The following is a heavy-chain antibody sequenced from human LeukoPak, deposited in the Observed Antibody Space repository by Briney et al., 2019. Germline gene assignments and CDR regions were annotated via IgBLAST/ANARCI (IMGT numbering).Heavy chain of an antibody. J-gene: IGHJ4*02. D-gene: IGHD4-17*01. CDR1: GGSISSSSYY. CDR3: AREDYGDYVGTFDY. V-gene: IGHV4-61*02. CDR2: IYTSGST. Sequence: PSETLSLTCTVSGGSISSSSYYWGWIRQPAGKGLEWIGRIYTSGSTNYNPSLKSRVTISVDTFKNQFSLKLSSVTAADTAVYYCAREDYGDYVGTFDYWGQGTLVTVSS.